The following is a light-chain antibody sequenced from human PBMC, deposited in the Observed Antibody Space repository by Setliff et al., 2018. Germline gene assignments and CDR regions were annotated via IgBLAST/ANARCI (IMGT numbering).Light chain of an antibody. CDR3: CSYAGSRTYVI. Sequence: QSVLTQPASVSGSPGQSITISYTGTSSDVGSYNLVSWYQQFPGKAPKLMIYEVSKRPSGVSNRFSGSKSGNTASLTISGLQAEDEADYYCCSYAGSRTYVIFGGGTKVTVL. CDR2: EVS. CDR1: SSDVGSYNL. V-gene: IGLV2-23*02. J-gene: IGLJ2*01.